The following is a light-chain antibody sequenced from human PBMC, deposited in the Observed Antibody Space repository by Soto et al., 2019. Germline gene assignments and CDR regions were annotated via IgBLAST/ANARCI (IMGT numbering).Light chain of an antibody. CDR3: QKYGSSRRRT. Sequence: VVLTQSPATLSLSPGERATLSCRTSLSVSVYLDWYQQKPGQAPRLLIYGASSRATGIPDRFSGSGSGTDFTLTISRLEPEDFAVYYCQKYGSSRRRTFGQGTKVDIK. J-gene: IGKJ1*01. CDR1: LSVSVY. CDR2: GAS. V-gene: IGKV3-20*01.